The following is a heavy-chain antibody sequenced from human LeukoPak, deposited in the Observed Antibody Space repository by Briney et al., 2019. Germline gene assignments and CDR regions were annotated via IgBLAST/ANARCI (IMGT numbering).Heavy chain of an antibody. J-gene: IGHJ4*02. D-gene: IGHD3-22*01. Sequence: TSETLSLTCTVSGGSISSGGYYWGWIRQPPGKGLEWIGSIYYSGSTYYNPSLKSRVTISVDTSKNQFSLKLSSVTAADTAVYYCARDLGDYYDSSGSYWGQGTLVTVSS. CDR2: IYYSGST. CDR3: ARDLGDYYDSSGSY. CDR1: GGSISSGGYY. V-gene: IGHV4-39*07.